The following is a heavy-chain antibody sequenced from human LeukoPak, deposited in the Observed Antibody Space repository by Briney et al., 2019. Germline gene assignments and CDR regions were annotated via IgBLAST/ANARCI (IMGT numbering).Heavy chain of an antibody. CDR2: IYSGGST. CDR1: GFTVSSNY. Sequence: PGGSLRLSCAASGFTVSSNYMSWVRQAPGKGLEWVSVIYSGGSTYYADSVKGSFTISRDNSKNTLYLQMNSLRAEDTAVYYCARAYSYGYSDLDYWGQGTLVTVSS. J-gene: IGHJ4*02. CDR3: ARAYSYGYSDLDY. V-gene: IGHV3-66*01. D-gene: IGHD5-18*01.